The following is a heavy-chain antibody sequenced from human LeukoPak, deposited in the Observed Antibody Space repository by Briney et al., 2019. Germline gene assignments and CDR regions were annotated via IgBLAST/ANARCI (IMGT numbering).Heavy chain of an antibody. D-gene: IGHD3-10*01. CDR2: ISGSGGST. J-gene: IGHJ5*02. CDR3: AKDRYGSGSYPNWFDP. CDR1: GFTFSSYA. Sequence: GGSLRLSCAASGFTFSSYAMSWVRQAPGKGLEWVSAISGSGGSTYYADSAKGRFTISRDNSKNTLYLQMNSLRAEDTAVYYCAKDRYGSGSYPNWFDPWGQGTLVTVSS. V-gene: IGHV3-23*01.